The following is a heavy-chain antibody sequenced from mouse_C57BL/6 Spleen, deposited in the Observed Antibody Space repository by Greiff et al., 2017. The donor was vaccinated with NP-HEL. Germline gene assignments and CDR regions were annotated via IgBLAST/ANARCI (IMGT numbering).Heavy chain of an antibody. J-gene: IGHJ2*01. V-gene: IGHV5-9-1*02. CDR1: GFTFSSYA. CDR3: TRDLGGHYFDY. D-gene: IGHD3-1*01. Sequence: DVMLVESGEGLVKPGGSLKLSCAASGFTFSSYAMSWVRQTPEKRLEWVAYISSGGDYIYYADTVKGRFTISRDNARNTLYLQMSSLKSEDTAMYYCTRDLGGHYFDYWGQGTTLTVSS. CDR2: ISSGGDYI.